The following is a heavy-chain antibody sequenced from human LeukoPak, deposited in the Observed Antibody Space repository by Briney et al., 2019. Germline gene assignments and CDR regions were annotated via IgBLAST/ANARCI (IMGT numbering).Heavy chain of an antibody. J-gene: IGHJ5*02. CDR1: GGTFSSYT. Sequence: SVKVSCKASGGTFSSYTISWVRQAPGQGLEWMGRIIPILGIANYAQKFHGRVTITADKSTSTAYMKLSSLRSEDTAVYYCARDRRFDFWSGYSMPVSPPALGGQYNWFDPWGQGTLVTVSS. CDR2: IIPILGIA. D-gene: IGHD3-3*01. V-gene: IGHV1-69*04. CDR3: ARDRRFDFWSGYSMPVSPPALGGQYNWFDP.